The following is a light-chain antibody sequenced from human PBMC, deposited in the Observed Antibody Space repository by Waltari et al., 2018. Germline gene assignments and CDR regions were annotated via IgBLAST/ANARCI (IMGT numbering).Light chain of an antibody. CDR2: GAS. CDR3: QQYHHWPLYT. J-gene: IGKJ2*01. Sequence: ETVMTQSPATLSVFSGERDTLSCRASQSLTTNLAWYQQKPGQAPRLLIYGASTRATGIPARFTGSGSGTEFTLTISSLQSEDSAVYYCQQYHHWPLYTFGQGTKLEIK. CDR1: QSLTTN. V-gene: IGKV3-15*01.